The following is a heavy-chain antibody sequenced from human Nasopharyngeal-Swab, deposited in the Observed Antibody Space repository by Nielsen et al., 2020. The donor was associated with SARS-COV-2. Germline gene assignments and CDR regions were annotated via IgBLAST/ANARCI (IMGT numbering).Heavy chain of an antibody. Sequence: SETLSLTCTVSGGSISSSSYYWGWIRQPPGKGLEWIGSIYYSGSTYYNPSLKSRVTISVDTSKNQFSLKLSSVTAADTAVYYCASITIFGVFYSWGQGTMVTVSS. D-gene: IGHD3-3*01. CDR3: ASITIFGVFYS. V-gene: IGHV4-39*01. J-gene: IGHJ3*01. CDR2: IYYSGST. CDR1: GGSISSSSYY.